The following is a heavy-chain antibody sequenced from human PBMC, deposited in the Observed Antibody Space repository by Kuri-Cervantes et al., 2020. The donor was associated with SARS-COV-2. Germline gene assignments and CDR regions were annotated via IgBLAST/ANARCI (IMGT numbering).Heavy chain of an antibody. J-gene: IGHJ4*02. D-gene: IGHD2-2*01. V-gene: IGHV3-23*01. CDR1: GFTFSSYA. Sequence: GESLKISCAASGFTFSSYAMSWVRQAPGKGLEWVSAISGSGGSTYYADSVKGRFTVSRDNSKNTLFLQMNSLTAEDTAVYFCARGQIPAFHFDYWGQGALVTVSS. CDR2: ISGSGGST. CDR3: ARGQIPAFHFDY.